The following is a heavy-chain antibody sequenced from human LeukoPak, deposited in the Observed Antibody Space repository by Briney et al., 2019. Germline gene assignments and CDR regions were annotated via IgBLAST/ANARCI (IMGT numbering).Heavy chain of an antibody. CDR3: ASAHVDTAMVTFDP. CDR2: INYSGST. V-gene: IGHV4-59*01. Sequence: PSETLSLTCAASGGPISSYYWSWIRQPPGKGLEWIGNINYSGSTNYNPSLKSRVTISVDKSKNQFSLKLSSVTAADTAVYYCASAHVDTAMVTFDPWGQGTLVTVSS. J-gene: IGHJ5*02. D-gene: IGHD5-18*01. CDR1: GGPISSYY.